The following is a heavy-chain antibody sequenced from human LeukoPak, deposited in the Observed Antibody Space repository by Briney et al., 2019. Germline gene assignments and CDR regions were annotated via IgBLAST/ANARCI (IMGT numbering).Heavy chain of an antibody. CDR2: INHSGST. D-gene: IGHD2-15*01. CDR1: GGSFSGYY. V-gene: IGHV4-34*01. CDR3: ARGPRSSGSSPKEGTYYFDY. Sequence: SETLSLTCAVYGGSFSGYYWSWIRQPPGKGLEWIGEINHSGSTNYNPSLKSRVTISVDTSKNQFSLKLSSVTAADTAVYYCARGPRSSGSSPKEGTYYFDYWGQGTLVTVSS. J-gene: IGHJ4*02.